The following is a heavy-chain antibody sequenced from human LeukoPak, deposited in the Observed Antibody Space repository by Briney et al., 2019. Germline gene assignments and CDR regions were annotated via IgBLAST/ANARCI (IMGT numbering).Heavy chain of an antibody. CDR1: GCSISSGGYL. V-gene: IGHV4-31*03. D-gene: IGHD3-10*01. J-gene: IGHJ5*02. CDR2: IYHGGNT. CDR3: ARVRYYGSGEEIDP. Sequence: PSETLSLTCTVSGCSISSGGYLWSWIRQNPGKGLEWIGYIYHGGNTYYNPSLKSRVTISVDTSKNQFSLKLSSVTAADTAVYYCARVRYYGSGEEIDPWGQGTLVTVSS.